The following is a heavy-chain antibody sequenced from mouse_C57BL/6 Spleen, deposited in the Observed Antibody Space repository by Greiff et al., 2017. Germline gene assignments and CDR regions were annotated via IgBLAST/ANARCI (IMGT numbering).Heavy chain of an antibody. CDR3: ARGLQTGFAY. Sequence: VQLQQPGAELVMPGASVKLSCKASGYTFTSYWMHWVKQRPGQGLEWIGEIDPSDSYTNYNQKFKGKSTLTVDKSSSTAYMQRSSLTSEDSAVYYCARGLQTGFAYWGQGTLVTVSA. CDR2: IDPSDSYT. V-gene: IGHV1-69*01. J-gene: IGHJ3*01. D-gene: IGHD2-13*01. CDR1: GYTFTSYW.